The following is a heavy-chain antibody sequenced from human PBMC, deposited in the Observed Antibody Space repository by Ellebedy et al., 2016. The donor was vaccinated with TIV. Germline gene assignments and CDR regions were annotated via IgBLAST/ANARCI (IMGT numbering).Heavy chain of an antibody. Sequence: GESLKISCTASGFTFSNYVMSWVRQAPGKGLEWVSAISDNAVSTYYADSVKGRFTISRDNSKNTLYLLMDSLRAEDAAVYYCAKDVGIAVAGNRVGYWGQGTLVTVSS. CDR3: AKDVGIAVAGNRVGY. D-gene: IGHD6-19*01. V-gene: IGHV3-23*01. J-gene: IGHJ4*02. CDR1: GFTFSNYV. CDR2: ISDNAVST.